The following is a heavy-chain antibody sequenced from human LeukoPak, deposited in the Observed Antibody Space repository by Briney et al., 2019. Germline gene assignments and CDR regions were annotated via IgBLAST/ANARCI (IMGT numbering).Heavy chain of an antibody. CDR2: IIPIFGTA. J-gene: IGHJ3*01. Sequence: ASVKVSCKASGGTFSSYAISWVRQAPGQGLEWMGGIIPIFGTANYAQKFQGRVTITSDESTSTAYMELSGLRSEDTAMYYCAGVPGILGAKGDVFDFWGQGTMVTVSS. V-gene: IGHV1-69*13. CDR1: GGTFSSYA. CDR3: AGVPGILGAKGDVFDF. D-gene: IGHD1-26*01.